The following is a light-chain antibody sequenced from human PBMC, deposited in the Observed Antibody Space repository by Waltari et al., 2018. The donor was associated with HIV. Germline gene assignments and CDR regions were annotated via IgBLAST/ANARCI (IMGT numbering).Light chain of an antibody. CDR3: QQYYNAPYT. Sequence: IVMTQSPDSLAVSLGERATFNCKSSQSVLYSSNNNNYLTWYQQKPGQPPKLLIYWASTRESGVPDRFSGSGSGTDFTLTNSNLQAEDVAVYYCQQYYNAPYTFGQGTKLEIK. V-gene: IGKV4-1*01. CDR1: QSVLYSSNNNNY. CDR2: WAS. J-gene: IGKJ2*01.